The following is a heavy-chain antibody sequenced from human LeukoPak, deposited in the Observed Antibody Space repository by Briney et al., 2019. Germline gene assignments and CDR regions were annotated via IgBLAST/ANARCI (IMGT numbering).Heavy chain of an antibody. CDR1: GYPFTSYV. J-gene: IGHJ4*02. CDR3: ARVPIPPYSSSWYQPFDY. CDR2: INACNGNT. D-gene: IGHD6-13*01. Sequence: ASVKVSCKASGYPFTSYVIRWVRQAPGHWLESFGWINACNGNTNYAQKLQGRVTMTTDTSTSTAYMELRSLRSDDSAVYFCARVPIPPYSSSWYQPFDYWGQGTLVTVSS. V-gene: IGHV1-18*01.